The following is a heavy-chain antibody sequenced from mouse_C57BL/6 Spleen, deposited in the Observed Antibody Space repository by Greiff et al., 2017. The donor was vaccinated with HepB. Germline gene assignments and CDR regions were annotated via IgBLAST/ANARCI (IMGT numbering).Heavy chain of an antibody. Sequence: EVQLQQSGPELVKPGASVKMSCKASGYTFTDYNMHWVKQSHGKSLEWIGYINPNNGGTSYNQKFKGKATLTVNKSSSTAYMELRSLTSEDSAVYYCATQGYDKGFAYWGQGTLVTVSA. CDR3: ATQGYDKGFAY. D-gene: IGHD2-14*01. J-gene: IGHJ3*01. CDR1: GYTFTDYN. V-gene: IGHV1-22*01. CDR2: INPNNGGT.